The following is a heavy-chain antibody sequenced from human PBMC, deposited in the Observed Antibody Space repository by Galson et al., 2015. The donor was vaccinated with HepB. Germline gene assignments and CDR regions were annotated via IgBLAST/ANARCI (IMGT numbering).Heavy chain of an antibody. J-gene: IGHJ6*02. V-gene: IGHV3-23*01. D-gene: IGHD5-18*01. CDR3: AKDVFPDTAMVIYYYGMDV. CDR1: GFTFSSYA. Sequence: SLRLSCASSGFTFSSYAMSWVRQAPGKGLEWVSAISGSGGSTYYADSVKGRFTISRDNSKNTLYLQMNSLRAEDTAVYYCAKDVFPDTAMVIYYYGMDVWGQGTTVTVSS. CDR2: ISGSGGST.